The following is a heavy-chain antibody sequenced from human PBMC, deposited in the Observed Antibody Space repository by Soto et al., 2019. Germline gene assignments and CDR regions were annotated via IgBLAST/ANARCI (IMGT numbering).Heavy chain of an antibody. J-gene: IGHJ3*01. CDR3: ARDRRDSVADRRSFDV. V-gene: IGHV1-18*01. Sequence: QVQLVQSGAEVMKPGASVRVSCKASGYSFTTYGISWVRQAPGQGLEYMGWISVYNGDTNYAQKLQGRVTMTTDTSTSTAYMELRGLRSDDTAIYYCARDRRDSVADRRSFDVWGQGTMVTVSS. D-gene: IGHD1-26*01. CDR2: ISVYNGDT. CDR1: GYSFTTYG.